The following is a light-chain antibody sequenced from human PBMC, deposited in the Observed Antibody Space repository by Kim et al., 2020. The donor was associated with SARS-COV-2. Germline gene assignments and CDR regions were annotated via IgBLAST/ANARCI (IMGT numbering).Light chain of an antibody. CDR1: RCDFGSYNY. J-gene: IGLJ3*02. Sequence: GESGTTSCIGTRCDFGSYNYVSWYQQHPGQAPEVMIYDVSKRPSGVPDRFSGSKSGNTASLTISGLQAEDEADYYCCSYAGSYTWVFGGGTQLTVL. V-gene: IGLV2-11*01. CDR3: CSYAGSYTWV. CDR2: DVS.